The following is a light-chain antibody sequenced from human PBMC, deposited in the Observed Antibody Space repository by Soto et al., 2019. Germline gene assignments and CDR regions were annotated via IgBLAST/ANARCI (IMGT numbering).Light chain of an antibody. V-gene: IGKV1-39*01. Sequence: DLQMTQSPSSLSASVGDRVTITCRTSQRISTYLNCYQQRPGKAPNLLIYAASSLQSGFPSRFTGSGYGSDFTLTINSVQPEDFAPSYCQQRDSTPYTFRQANHLEIK. CDR3: QQRDSTPYT. CDR2: AAS. CDR1: QRISTY. J-gene: IGKJ2*01.